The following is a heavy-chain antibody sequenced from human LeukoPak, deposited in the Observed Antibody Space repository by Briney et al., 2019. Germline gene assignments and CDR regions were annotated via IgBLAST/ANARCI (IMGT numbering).Heavy chain of an antibody. CDR1: GGSISSYY. CDR3: AREGIHILTGYHRRALYWYFDL. CDR2: IYTSGST. V-gene: IGHV4-4*07. J-gene: IGHJ2*01. Sequence: SETLSLTCTVSGGSISSYYWSWIRQPAGKGLEWIGRIYTSGSTNYNPSLKSRVTISVDTSKNQFSLKLNSVTAADTAVHYCAREGIHILTGYHRRALYWYFDLWGRGTLVTVSS. D-gene: IGHD3-9*01.